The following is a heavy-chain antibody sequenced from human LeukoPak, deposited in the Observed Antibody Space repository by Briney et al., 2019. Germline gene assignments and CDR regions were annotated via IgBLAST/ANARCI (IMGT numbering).Heavy chain of an antibody. J-gene: IGHJ4*02. D-gene: IGHD3-10*01. CDR2: ISSGGGTT. V-gene: IGHV3-23*01. Sequence: GGSLRLSCAASGFTFSSHAMSWVRQAPGKGLEWVSRISSGGGTTDYTDSVKGRFTISRDTSKNTLYLQMNSLRAEDTAVYYCAKDRSGSGYFDYWGQRTLVTVSS. CDR3: AKDRSGSGYFDY. CDR1: GFTFSSHA.